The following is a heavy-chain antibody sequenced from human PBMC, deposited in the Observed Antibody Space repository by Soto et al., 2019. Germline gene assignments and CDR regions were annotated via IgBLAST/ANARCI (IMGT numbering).Heavy chain of an antibody. CDR3: ARLGTAQGLVPNGWFDP. J-gene: IGHJ5*02. CDR2: ISAYNGNT. D-gene: IGHD6-19*01. CDR1: GYTFTSYG. V-gene: IGHV1-18*01. Sequence: ASVKVSCKASGYTFTSYGISWVRQAPGQGLEWMGWISAYNGNTNYAQKLQGRVTMTTDTSTGTAYMELRSLRSDDTAVYYCARLGTAQGLVPNGWFDPWGQGTLVPVSS.